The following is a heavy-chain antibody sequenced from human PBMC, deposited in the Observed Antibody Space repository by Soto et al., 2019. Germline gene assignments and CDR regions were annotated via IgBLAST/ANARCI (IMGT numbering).Heavy chain of an antibody. J-gene: IGHJ5*02. V-gene: IGHV1-8*01. CDR1: GYTFGNND. CDR2: MNPNSGNT. Sequence: ASVKVSCKASGYTFGNNDISWVRQATGQGLEWMGWMNPNSGNTGYAQKFQGRVSMTRNTSITTAYLELSSLRSDDTAIYYCARMATSGTLHWFDPWRQGSLVTVSS. CDR3: ARMATSGTLHWFDP.